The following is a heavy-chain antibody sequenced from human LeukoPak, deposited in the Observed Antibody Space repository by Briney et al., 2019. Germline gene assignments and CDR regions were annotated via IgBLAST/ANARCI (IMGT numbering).Heavy chain of an antibody. CDR3: ARAGWYRFDY. V-gene: IGHV3-74*01. Sequence: GGSLRLSCAASGCTFSNYWMHWVRQAPGKGLVWVARMNSDGTTTNYADSMKGRFTISRDNAENTLFLQMNSLGAEDTAVYYCARAGWYRFDYWGQGTLVTVSS. D-gene: IGHD6-19*01. CDR2: MNSDGTTT. J-gene: IGHJ4*02. CDR1: GCTFSNYW.